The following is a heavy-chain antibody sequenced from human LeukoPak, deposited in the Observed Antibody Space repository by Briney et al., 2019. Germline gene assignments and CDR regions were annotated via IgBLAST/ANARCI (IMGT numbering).Heavy chain of an antibody. CDR3: ARDKYYYYYGMDV. J-gene: IGHJ6*02. CDR2: IKQDGSEK. V-gene: IGHV3-7*01. Sequence: GGSLRLSCAASGFTFRTYTMSWVRQAPGKGLEWVANIKQDGSEKYYVDSVKGRFTISRDNAKNSLYLQMNSLRAEDTAVYYCARDKYYYYYGMDVWGQGTTVTVSS. CDR1: GFTFRTYT.